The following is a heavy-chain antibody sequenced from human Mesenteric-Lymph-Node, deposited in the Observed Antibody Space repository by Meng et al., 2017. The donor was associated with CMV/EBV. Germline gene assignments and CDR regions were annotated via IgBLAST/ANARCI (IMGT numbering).Heavy chain of an antibody. Sequence: ASVKVSCKASGYTFTGYYIHWVRQAPGQGLEWMGWMNPNTGGTNYAQNFQRRVTMTRDTSITTAYMELNRLTSDDTAVYYCARGEWELPPDYWGQGTLVTVSS. V-gene: IGHV1-2*02. D-gene: IGHD1-26*01. CDR3: ARGEWELPPDY. J-gene: IGHJ4*02. CDR2: MNPNTGGT. CDR1: GYTFTGYY.